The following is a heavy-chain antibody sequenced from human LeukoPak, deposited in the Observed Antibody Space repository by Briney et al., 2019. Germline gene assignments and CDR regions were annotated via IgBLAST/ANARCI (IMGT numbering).Heavy chain of an antibody. J-gene: IGHJ4*02. CDR1: GGTFSSYA. Sequence: ASVTVSCKASGGTFSSYAISWVRQAPGQGLEWMGGIIPIFGTANYAQKFQGRVTITADESTSTAYMELSSLRSEDTAVYYCATLGSSGLDYWGQGTLVTVSS. CDR2: IIPIFGTA. CDR3: ATLGSSGLDY. V-gene: IGHV1-69*13. D-gene: IGHD6-6*01.